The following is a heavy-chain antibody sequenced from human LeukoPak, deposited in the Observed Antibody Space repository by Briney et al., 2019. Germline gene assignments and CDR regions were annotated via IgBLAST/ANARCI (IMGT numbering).Heavy chain of an antibody. CDR3: ARGRHYDITGFNPTYYFDS. CDR1: GASIVGSY. D-gene: IGHD3-9*01. CDR2: IYNTVDV. Sequence: PSETLSLTCTVSGASIVGSYWTWIRQSPGEGLQYVGYIYNTVDVNYSPSLKSRVTISIDMSRNQFSLTLNSVTTADTAIYYCARGRHYDITGFNPTYYFDSWGQGARVTVSS. J-gene: IGHJ4*02. V-gene: IGHV4-59*01.